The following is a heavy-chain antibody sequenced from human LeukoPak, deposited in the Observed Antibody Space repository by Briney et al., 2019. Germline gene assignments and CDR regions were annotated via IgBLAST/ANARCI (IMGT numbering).Heavy chain of an antibody. V-gene: IGHV1-18*01. Sequence: ASVKVSCKASGYTFTSYGISWVRQAPGQGLEWMGWISAYNGNTNYAQKLQGRVTMTTDTSTSTAYMELRSLRSEDTAVYYCATGMGSSWLNYYYYGMDVWGQGTTVTVSS. D-gene: IGHD6-13*01. CDR1: GYTFTSYG. J-gene: IGHJ6*02. CDR2: ISAYNGNT. CDR3: ATGMGSSWLNYYYYGMDV.